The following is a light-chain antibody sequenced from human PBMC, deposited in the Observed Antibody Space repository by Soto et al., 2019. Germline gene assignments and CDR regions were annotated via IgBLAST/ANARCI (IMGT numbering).Light chain of an antibody. J-gene: IGLJ1*01. CDR1: SXNIGSNT. V-gene: IGLV1-44*01. CDR3: AAWDESLNGFYV. Sequence: QSVLTQPPSASGTPGQRVTISCSGSSXNIGSNTVNWYQQLPGMAPKLLIYSNNQRPSGVPDRFSGSKSGTSASLAISGLQSEDEADYYCAAWDESLNGFYVFGTGTKVTVL. CDR2: SNN.